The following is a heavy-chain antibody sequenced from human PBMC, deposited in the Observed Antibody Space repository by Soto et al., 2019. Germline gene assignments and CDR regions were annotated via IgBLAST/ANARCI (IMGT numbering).Heavy chain of an antibody. CDR1: GGLFSSFA. CDR3: AMGGSPYVWFNEF. CDR2: IIPVFGTT. J-gene: IGHJ4*02. V-gene: IGHV1-69*01. D-gene: IGHD3-16*01. Sequence: QERLVQSGAEVKKPGSSTNVSCKASGGLFSSFAISWVRQAPGQGLEWMGGIIPVFGTTNYPQKFQDRVTITADESTNTAYMELSSLRSDDTAIYYCAMGGSPYVWFNEFWGQGTLVTVSS.